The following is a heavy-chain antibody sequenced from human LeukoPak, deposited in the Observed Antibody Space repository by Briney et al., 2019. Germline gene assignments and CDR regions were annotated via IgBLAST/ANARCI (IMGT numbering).Heavy chain of an antibody. CDR2: IYYSGST. Sequence: PSETLSLTCTVSGGSISNYYWSWIRQPPGKGLEWIGYIYYSGSTNYNPSLESRVTISVDTSKNQFSLKLSSATAADTAVYYCAKRGYSSSWNYWGQGTLVTVSS. CDR3: AKRGYSSSWNY. V-gene: IGHV4-59*08. D-gene: IGHD6-13*01. J-gene: IGHJ4*02. CDR1: GGSISNYY.